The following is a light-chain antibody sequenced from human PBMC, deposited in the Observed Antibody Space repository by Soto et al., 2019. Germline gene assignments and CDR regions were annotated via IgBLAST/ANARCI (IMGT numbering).Light chain of an antibody. CDR1: QSISSW. V-gene: IGKV1-5*03. J-gene: IGKJ1*01. CDR2: KAS. CDR3: QHYNSYPWT. Sequence: DIQMTQSPSTLSASVGDRVTITCRASQSISSWLAWYQQKPGKAPKLLIYKASSLESGVPSRFSGSGSGTEFTLPISSLQPDDLATYCCQHYNSYPWTSDPGTKVEIK.